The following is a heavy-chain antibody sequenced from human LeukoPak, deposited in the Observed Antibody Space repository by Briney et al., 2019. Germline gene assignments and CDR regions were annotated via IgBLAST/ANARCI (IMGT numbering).Heavy chain of an antibody. J-gene: IGHJ4*02. V-gene: IGHV3-30*02. CDR2: IRYDGSNK. CDR1: GFTFSSYG. D-gene: IGHD1-26*01. CDR3: AKDLGATTPYYFDY. Sequence: QPGGSLRLSCAASGFTFSSYGMHWVRQAPGKGLEWVAFIRYDGSNKYYADSVKGRFTISRDNSKNTLYLQINSLRAEHTAVYYCAKDLGATTPYYFDYWGQGTLVTVSS.